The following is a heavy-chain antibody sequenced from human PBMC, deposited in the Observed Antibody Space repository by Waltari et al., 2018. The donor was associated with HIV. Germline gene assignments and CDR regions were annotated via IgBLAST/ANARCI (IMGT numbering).Heavy chain of an antibody. CDR1: GYTFTDYY. CDR2: INPKSVGT. D-gene: IGHD6-19*01. V-gene: IGHV1-2*02. J-gene: IGHJ5*02. Sequence: QVQLVQSGAEVKKPGASVKVSCKASGYTFTDYYLHWVRQAPGQGLEWMGWINPKSVGTKYAQKFQGRVTMTTDTSISTAYMEVRMLISDDTAVYFCAGSHSSGWYVWFDPWGQGTLVTVS. CDR3: AGSHSSGWYVWFDP.